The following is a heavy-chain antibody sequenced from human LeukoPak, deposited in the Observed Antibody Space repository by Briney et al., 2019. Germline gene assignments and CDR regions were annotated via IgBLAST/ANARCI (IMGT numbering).Heavy chain of an antibody. CDR3: AKAFRDYVPFDY. CDR1: GFTVSSSY. V-gene: IGHV3-23*01. D-gene: IGHD4-17*01. CDR2: ISRSGGST. Sequence: GSLRLSCAASGFTVSSSYMNWVRQAPGKGLEWVSAISRSGGSTYYADSVKGRFTISRDNSKNTLYLQMNSLRAEDTAVYYCAKAFRDYVPFDYWGQGTLVTVSS. J-gene: IGHJ4*02.